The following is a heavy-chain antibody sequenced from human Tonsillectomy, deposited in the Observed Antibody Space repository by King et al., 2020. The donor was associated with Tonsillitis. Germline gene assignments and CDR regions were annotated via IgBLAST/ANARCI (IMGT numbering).Heavy chain of an antibody. CDR2: ISSSSSTI. CDR1: GFTFSSYS. Sequence: QLVQSGGGLVQPGGSLRLSCAASGFTFSSYSMNWVRQAPGKGLEWVSYISSSSSTIYYADSVKGRFTISRDNAKNSLYLQMNSLRDEDTAVFYCARDRFIGYCSSTSCYFGVDYWGQGTLVTVSS. D-gene: IGHD2-2*01. CDR3: ARDRFIGYCSSTSCYFGVDY. V-gene: IGHV3-48*02. J-gene: IGHJ4*02.